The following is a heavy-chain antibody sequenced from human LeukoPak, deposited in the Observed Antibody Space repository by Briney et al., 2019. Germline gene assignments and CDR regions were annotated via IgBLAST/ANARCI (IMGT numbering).Heavy chain of an antibody. Sequence: GGSLRLSCAASGFTFSSYSMNWVRQAPGKGLEWVSYISSSSSTIYYADSVKGRFTISRDNAKNSLYLQMNSLRAEDTAVYYCARVPGDPFTAMADFDYWGQGTLVTVSS. D-gene: IGHD5-18*01. J-gene: IGHJ4*02. V-gene: IGHV3-48*01. CDR1: GFTFSSYS. CDR3: ARVPGDPFTAMADFDY. CDR2: ISSSSSTI.